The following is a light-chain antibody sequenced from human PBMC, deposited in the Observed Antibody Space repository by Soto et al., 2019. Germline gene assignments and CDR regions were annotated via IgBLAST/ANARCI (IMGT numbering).Light chain of an antibody. CDR2: LGS. V-gene: IGKV2-28*01. Sequence: DIVVTQSPLSLPVTPGDPASISCRSSQSLLHRNGNNFLEWYLQKPGQSPQLLIYLGSHRASGVPDRFSGSGSGTHFTLKISRVEAEDVGVYYCKQALQTPLTFGGGTKWIS. J-gene: IGKJ4*01. CDR1: QSLLHRNGNNF. CDR3: KQALQTPLT.